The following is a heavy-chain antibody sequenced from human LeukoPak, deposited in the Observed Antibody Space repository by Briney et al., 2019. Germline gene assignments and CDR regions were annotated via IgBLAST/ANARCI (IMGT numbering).Heavy chain of an antibody. CDR2: ISSSSSYI. CDR1: GGSISSYY. D-gene: IGHD6-19*01. V-gene: IGHV3-21*01. Sequence: ETLSLTCTVSGGSISSYYWSWIRQPPGKGLEWVSSISSSSSYIYYADSVKGRFTISRDNAKNSLYLQMNSLRAEDTAVYYCAGPLIAVANQLRSYWGQGTLVTVSS. CDR3: AGPLIAVANQLRSY. J-gene: IGHJ4*02.